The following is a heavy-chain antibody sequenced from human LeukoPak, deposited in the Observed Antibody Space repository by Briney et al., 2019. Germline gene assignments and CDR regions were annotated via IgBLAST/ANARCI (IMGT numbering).Heavy chain of an antibody. D-gene: IGHD4-17*01. CDR3: AREVDDYGDHGEGY. J-gene: IGHJ4*02. Sequence: PGGSLRLSCAASGFTFSSYSMNWVRQAPGKGLEWVSSISSSSSYIYYADSVKGRFTISRDNAENSLYLQMNSLRAEDTAVYYCAREVDDYGDHGEGYWGQGTLVTVSS. V-gene: IGHV3-21*01. CDR1: GFTFSSYS. CDR2: ISSSSSYI.